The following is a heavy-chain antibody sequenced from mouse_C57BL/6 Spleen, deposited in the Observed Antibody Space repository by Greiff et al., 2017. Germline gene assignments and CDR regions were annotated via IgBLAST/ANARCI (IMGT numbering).Heavy chain of an antibody. J-gene: IGHJ4*01. Sequence: VQLQQSGPELVKPGASVKISCKASGYSFTSYNIHWVKQRPGQGLEWIGWIYPGSGNTKYNEKFKGKATLTADTSSSTAYMQLNSLTSEDSAVYYCASRLPMDYWGQGTSVTVSS. V-gene: IGHV1-66*01. D-gene: IGHD3-2*02. CDR1: GYSFTSYN. CDR2: IYPGSGNT. CDR3: ASRLPMDY.